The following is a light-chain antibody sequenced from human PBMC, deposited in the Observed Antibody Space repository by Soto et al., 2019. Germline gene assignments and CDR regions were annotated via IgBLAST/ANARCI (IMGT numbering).Light chain of an antibody. V-gene: IGKV1-39*01. Sequence: DIQMTQSPSSLSASVGDRVTITCRASQIISTYLNWYQQRAGLAPRLLIYAASSLQSGVPPRFSGSGSGTDFTLTISSLQPEDFAVYYCQQRSNWPPWITFGQGTRLEIK. CDR2: AAS. J-gene: IGKJ5*01. CDR1: QIISTY. CDR3: QQRSNWPPWIT.